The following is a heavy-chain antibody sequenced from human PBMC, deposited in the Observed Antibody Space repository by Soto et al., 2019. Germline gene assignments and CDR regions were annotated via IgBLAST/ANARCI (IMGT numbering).Heavy chain of an antibody. Sequence: QLQLQESGPGLVKPSETLSLTCTVSGGSISSSRYYWGWIRQPPGKGLEWIGTIFYSGSTFYNPSLKSRVTISVDTSENHCALKLSSVTAADTAVYCCARGEAVVTSTEVDWFDPWGQGTLVTVSS. CDR1: GGSISSSRYY. CDR2: IFYSGST. J-gene: IGHJ5*02. D-gene: IGHD2-15*01. V-gene: IGHV4-39*02. CDR3: ARGEAVVTSTEVDWFDP.